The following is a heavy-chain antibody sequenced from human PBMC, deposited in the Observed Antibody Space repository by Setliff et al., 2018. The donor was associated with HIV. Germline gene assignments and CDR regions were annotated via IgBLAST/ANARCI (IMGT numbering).Heavy chain of an antibody. CDR1: GFTFSSYW. Sequence: LRLSCAGSGFTFSSYWMNWVRQAPGKGLEWVANIKQDGSEKYYVDSVKGRFTISRDNAKNSLYLQMNSLRAEDTAVYYCVRQSVAVTYGMDVWGQGTTVTVSS. CDR3: VRQSVAVTYGMDV. D-gene: IGHD4-4*01. J-gene: IGHJ6*02. V-gene: IGHV3-7*01. CDR2: IKQDGSEK.